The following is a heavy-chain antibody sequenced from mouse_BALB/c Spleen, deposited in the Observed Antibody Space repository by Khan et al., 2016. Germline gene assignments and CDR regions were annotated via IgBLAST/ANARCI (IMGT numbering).Heavy chain of an antibody. V-gene: IGHV1-87*01. Sequence: QVQLQQSGAELARPGASVRLSCKASGYTSANYWMQWVKQRPGRGLEWIGSIYPGDGDTRYSQKFKDKATLTADKSSSSAYMHLRSVASEDSAVYYCADALFVYWGQGTLVTVSA. CDR3: ADALFVY. J-gene: IGHJ3*01. CDR1: GYTSANYW. CDR2: IYPGDGDT.